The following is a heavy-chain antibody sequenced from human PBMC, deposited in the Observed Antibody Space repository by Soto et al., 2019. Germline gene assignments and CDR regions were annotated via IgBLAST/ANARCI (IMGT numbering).Heavy chain of an antibody. V-gene: IGHV4-61*08. D-gene: IGHD2-21*02. CDR3: ARIPVDTYMTDWFDP. CDR1: GDSVTSGEYY. CDR2: IYYSGNT. Sequence: SETLSLTCTVSGDSVTSGEYYWSWIRQPPGKGLEWIGYIYYSGNTNYSPSLNSRVAISLDTSHNQFSLKLSSVTAADTAVYFCARIPVDTYMTDWFDPWGQGTLVTVSS. J-gene: IGHJ5*01.